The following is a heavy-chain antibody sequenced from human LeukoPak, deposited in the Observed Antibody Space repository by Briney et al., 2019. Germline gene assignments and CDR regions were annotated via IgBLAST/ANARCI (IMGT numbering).Heavy chain of an antibody. D-gene: IGHD1-26*01. J-gene: IGHJ4*02. V-gene: IGHV4-4*07. CDR3: ARDVGATPGYFDY. CDR1: GGSISTYY. Sequence: PSETLSLTCSVSGGSISTYYWSWIRQPAGKGLEWIGRFYTSGNSYYNPSLKSRVTMSVDTSKNQFSLKLSSVTAADTAVYYCARDVGATPGYFDYWGQGTLVTVSS. CDR2: FYTSGNS.